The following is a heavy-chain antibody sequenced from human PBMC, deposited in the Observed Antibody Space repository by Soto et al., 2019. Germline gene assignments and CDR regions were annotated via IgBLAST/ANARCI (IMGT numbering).Heavy chain of an antibody. D-gene: IGHD6-13*01. CDR3: AKRIGAAGLIDY. J-gene: IGHJ4*02. CDR1: GFTFSSYG. CDR2: ISYDGSVR. V-gene: IGHV3-30*18. Sequence: QVQLVESGGGVVQPGRSLRLSCAASGFTFSSYGMHWVRQAPGKGLEWVAVISYDGSVRYYADSVKGRFIISRDNSKNTLYLQVNSLRPEDTAVFYCAKRIGAAGLIDYWGQGTLVTVSS.